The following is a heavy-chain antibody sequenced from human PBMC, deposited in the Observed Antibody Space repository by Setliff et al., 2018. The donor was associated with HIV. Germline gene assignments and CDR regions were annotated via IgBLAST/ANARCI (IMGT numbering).Heavy chain of an antibody. CDR2: VNPDGSEA. Sequence: GGSLRLSCAAFGFTFSKYWMSWVRQAPGKGLEWVASVNPDGSEASSVGSMKGRFTVSRDNAKNSLSLQMNSLRVEDTAVYYCANSPARPPFDCWGQGALVTVSS. CDR1: GFTFSKYW. V-gene: IGHV3-7*03. CDR3: ANSPARPPFDC. D-gene: IGHD6-6*01. J-gene: IGHJ4*02.